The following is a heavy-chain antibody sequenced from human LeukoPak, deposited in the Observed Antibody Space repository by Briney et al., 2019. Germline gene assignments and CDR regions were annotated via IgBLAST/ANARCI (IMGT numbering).Heavy chain of an antibody. D-gene: IGHD3-10*01. CDR2: TYYRSKWYI. J-gene: IGHJ6*03. Sequence: SQTLSLTCAISGDSVSSNSAAWNWIRQSPSRGLEWLARTYYRSKWYIDYAVSVKGRITINPDTSKNQFSLRLSSVTAADTAVYYCARGQHGSGSYFIPPYYYYMDVWGKGTTVTISS. V-gene: IGHV6-1*01. CDR3: ARGQHGSGSYFIPPYYYYMDV. CDR1: GDSVSSNSAA.